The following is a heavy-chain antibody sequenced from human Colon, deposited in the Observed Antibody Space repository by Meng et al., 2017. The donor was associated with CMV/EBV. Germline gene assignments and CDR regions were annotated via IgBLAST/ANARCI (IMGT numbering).Heavy chain of an antibody. CDR1: SGSMSTYY. CDR2: IYYSGSI. D-gene: IGHD2-2*01. J-gene: IGHJ4*02. Sequence: SETLSLTCIVSSGSMSTYYWSWIRQPPGKGLEWIGYIYYSGSIFYNPSLKTRVIISVDASKTQFSPNLNSVAAADTAEYYCARADCGSSTCLFDSWGQGTLVTVSS. V-gene: IGHV4-59*01. CDR3: ARADCGSSTCLFDS.